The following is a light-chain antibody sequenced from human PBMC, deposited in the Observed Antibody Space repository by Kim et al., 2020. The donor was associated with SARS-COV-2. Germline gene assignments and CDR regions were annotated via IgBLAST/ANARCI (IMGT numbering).Light chain of an antibody. J-gene: IGLJ3*02. CDR1: SSDIVTYNF. CDR2: GVT. Sequence: GQSSTISCTGTSSDIVTYNFVSWYQQYPGKAPNLLIYGVTTRPSGVSHRFSGSKSDNTASLTSSGLQADDEADYYCSSYIRGNTWMFGGGTQLTVL. V-gene: IGLV2-14*04. CDR3: SSYIRGNTWM.